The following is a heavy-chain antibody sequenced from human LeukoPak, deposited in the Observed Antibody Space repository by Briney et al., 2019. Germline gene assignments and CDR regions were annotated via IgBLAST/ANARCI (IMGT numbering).Heavy chain of an antibody. J-gene: IGHJ4*02. D-gene: IGHD3-22*01. CDR2: FDPEDGET. CDR1: GYTLTELS. V-gene: IGHV1-24*01. Sequence: ASVKVSCKVSGYTLTELSMHWVRQAPGTGLGLMGGFDPEDGETIYSQKFQGRVTMTEDTSTDTAYMELSSLRSEDTAVYYCATVDSSGPTYHYFDYWGQGTLVTVSS. CDR3: ATVDSSGPTYHYFDY.